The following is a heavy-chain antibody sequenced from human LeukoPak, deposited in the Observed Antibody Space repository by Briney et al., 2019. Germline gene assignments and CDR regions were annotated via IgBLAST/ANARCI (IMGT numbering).Heavy chain of an antibody. CDR1: GYTFIGYY. J-gene: IGHJ4*02. D-gene: IGHD1-26*01. CDR2: INPNSGGT. Sequence: ASVTVSFKASGYTFIGYYIHWVRQAAGQGLEWMGWINPNSGGTNYAQKFQGRVTMTRDTSISTAYMELSSLRSDDTAVYFCARVGVEATATFDYWGQGTLVTVSS. V-gene: IGHV1-2*02. CDR3: ARVGVEATATFDY.